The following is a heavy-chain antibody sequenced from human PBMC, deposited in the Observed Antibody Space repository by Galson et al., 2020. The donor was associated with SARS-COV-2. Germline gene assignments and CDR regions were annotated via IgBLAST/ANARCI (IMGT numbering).Heavy chain of an antibody. D-gene: IGHD3-10*01. CDR1: GFTFSSYA. J-gene: IGHJ4*02. CDR3: ARGARFGELLSAFDS. Sequence: TGESLRLSCAASGFTFSSYAMHWVRQAPGKGLEWVAVISNDGSNRYYADSVKGRFTISRDNSKNTLFLQMNSLRVEDTAVYYCARGARFGELLSAFDSWGQGTLVTVSS. CDR2: ISNDGSNR. V-gene: IGHV3-30-3*01.